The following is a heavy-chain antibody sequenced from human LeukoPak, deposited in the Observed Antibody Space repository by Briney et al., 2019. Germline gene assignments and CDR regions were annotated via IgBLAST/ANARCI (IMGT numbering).Heavy chain of an antibody. Sequence: ASVKVSCKASGYTFTSYGISWVRQAPGQGLEWRGWISAYNGNTNYAPKLQGRVTMTTDTSTSTTYMELRSLRSDDTAVYYCASSPYYGSGSYPTEYFQHWGQGTLVTVSS. V-gene: IGHV1-18*01. D-gene: IGHD3-10*01. CDR3: ASSPYYGSGSYPTEYFQH. CDR2: ISAYNGNT. CDR1: GYTFTSYG. J-gene: IGHJ1*01.